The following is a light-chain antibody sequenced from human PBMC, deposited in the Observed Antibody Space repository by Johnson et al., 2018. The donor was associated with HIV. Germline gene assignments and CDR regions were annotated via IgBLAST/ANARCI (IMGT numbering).Light chain of an antibody. Sequence: QSVLTQPPSVSAAPGQKVTVSCSGSSSNIGNNYVSWYQQLPGTAPKLLIYENNKRPSGIPDRFSGSKSGTSATLDITGLQTGDEADYYCGTWDSSLGTYVFGTATKVTVL. J-gene: IGLJ1*01. CDR3: GTWDSSLGTYV. CDR2: ENN. V-gene: IGLV1-51*02. CDR1: SSNIGNNY.